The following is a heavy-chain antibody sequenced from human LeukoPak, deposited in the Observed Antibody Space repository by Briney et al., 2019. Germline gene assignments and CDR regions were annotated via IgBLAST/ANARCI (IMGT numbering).Heavy chain of an antibody. Sequence: QPGRSLRLSCAASGFTFSSCGMHWVRQAPGKGLEWVAVISYDGSNKYYADSVKGRFTISRDNSKNTLYLQMNSLRAEDTAVYYCATIITISYDAFDIWGQGTMVTVSS. CDR1: GFTFSSCG. J-gene: IGHJ3*02. D-gene: IGHD3-3*01. CDR3: ATIITISYDAFDI. CDR2: ISYDGSNK. V-gene: IGHV3-30*03.